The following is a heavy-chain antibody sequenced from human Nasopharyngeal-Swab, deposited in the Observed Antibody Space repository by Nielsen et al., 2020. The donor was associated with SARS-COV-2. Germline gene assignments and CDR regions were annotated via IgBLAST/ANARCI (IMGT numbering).Heavy chain of an antibody. V-gene: IGHV1-2*02. CDR3: AREVVPAATNWFDP. Sequence: ASVKVPCKASGYTFTGYYMHWVRQAPGQGLEWMGWINPNSGGTNYAQKFQGRVTMTRDTSISTAYMELSRLRSDDTAVYYCAREVVPAATNWFDPWGQGTLVTVSS. CDR1: GYTFTGYY. J-gene: IGHJ5*02. CDR2: INPNSGGT. D-gene: IGHD2-2*01.